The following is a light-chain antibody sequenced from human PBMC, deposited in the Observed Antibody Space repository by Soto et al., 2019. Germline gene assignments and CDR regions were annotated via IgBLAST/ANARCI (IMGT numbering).Light chain of an antibody. CDR2: DAS. J-gene: IGKJ2*01. V-gene: IGKV1-33*01. Sequence: DIQLTQSPSSLSASVGDRVTITCQASQDISTYLNWYQQKPGRAPKLLIYDASNLETGVPSRFSGSGSGTDFTFTISSLQPEDIATYYCQQCDRYPYTFGQGTKLEIK. CDR1: QDISTY. CDR3: QQCDRYPYT.